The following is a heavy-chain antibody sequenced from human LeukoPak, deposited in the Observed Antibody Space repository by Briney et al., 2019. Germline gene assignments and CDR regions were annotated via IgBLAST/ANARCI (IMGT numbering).Heavy chain of an antibody. Sequence: TSETLSLTCTVSGGSISSGGYYWSWIRQPPGKGLEWIGYIYHSGSTYYNPSLKSRVTISVDRSKNQFSLKLSSVTAADTAVYYCARGAAAGTGVDYWGQGTLVTVSS. D-gene: IGHD6-13*01. CDR1: GGSISSGGYY. CDR2: IYHSGST. J-gene: IGHJ4*02. CDR3: ARGAAAGTGVDY. V-gene: IGHV4-30-2*01.